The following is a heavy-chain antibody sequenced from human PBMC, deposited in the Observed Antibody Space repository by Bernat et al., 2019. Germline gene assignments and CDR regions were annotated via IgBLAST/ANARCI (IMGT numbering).Heavy chain of an antibody. J-gene: IGHJ4*02. CDR3: ARVLLPYYYDSSGYNFDY. Sequence: QVQLVESGGGVVQPGRSLRLSCAASGFTFSSYGMHWVRQAPGKGLEWVAVLWYDGSNKYYADSVKGRFTISRDNSKNTLYLQMNSLRAEDTAVYYCARVLLPYYYDSSGYNFDYWGQGTLVTVSS. D-gene: IGHD3-22*01. CDR2: LWYDGSNK. V-gene: IGHV3-33*01. CDR1: GFTFSSYG.